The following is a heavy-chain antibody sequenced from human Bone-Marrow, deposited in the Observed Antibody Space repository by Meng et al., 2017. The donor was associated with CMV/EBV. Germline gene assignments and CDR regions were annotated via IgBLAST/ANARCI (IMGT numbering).Heavy chain of an antibody. D-gene: IGHD1-26*01. CDR3: EELRPESGSLG. CDR2: IVVGSNKT. Sequence: SVKVSCKASGFTFSSSAVQWVRQARGQRLEWIGWIVVGSNKTKYAQRFQERVTITRDMSTSTAYMELSGLRSEDTAVYYCEELRPESGSLGWGQGTLVTVSS. J-gene: IGHJ4*02. V-gene: IGHV1-58*01. CDR1: GFTFSSSA.